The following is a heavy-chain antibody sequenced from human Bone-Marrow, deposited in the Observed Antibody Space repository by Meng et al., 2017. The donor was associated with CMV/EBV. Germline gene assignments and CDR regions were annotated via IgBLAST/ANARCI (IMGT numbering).Heavy chain of an antibody. CDR1: GFTFSSYG. CDR2: IRYDGSNK. V-gene: IGHV3-30*02. J-gene: IGHJ6*02. Sequence: GESLKISCAASGFTFSSYGMHWVRQAPGKGLEWVAFIRYDGSNKYYADSVKGRFTISRDNSKNTLYLQVNSLRAEDTAVYYCARAELSKGGGYKPYYYGMAVWGPGHTV. CDR3: ARAELSKGGGYKPYYYGMAV. D-gene: IGHD5-24*01.